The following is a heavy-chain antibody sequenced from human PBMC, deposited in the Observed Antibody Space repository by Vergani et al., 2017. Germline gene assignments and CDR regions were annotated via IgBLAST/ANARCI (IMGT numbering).Heavy chain of an antibody. CDR1: GGSINTGAYY. J-gene: IGHJ6*03. D-gene: IGHD1-1*01. Sequence: QVQLQESGPRLVRPSQTLSLTCTVSGGSINTGAYYWSWIRQPAGKGLEWIGRVYTSGMTNYNPSLKSRVTILVDRSKSQLSLKLTSVTAADTAVYYCARVTRFSDPHNYYYYYYMDVWGKGTTVTVSS. CDR2: VYTSGMT. CDR3: ARVTRFSDPHNYYYYYYMDV. V-gene: IGHV4-61*02.